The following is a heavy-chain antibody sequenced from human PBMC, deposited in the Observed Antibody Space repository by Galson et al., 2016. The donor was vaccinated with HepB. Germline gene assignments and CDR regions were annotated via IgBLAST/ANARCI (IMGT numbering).Heavy chain of an antibody. D-gene: IGHD7-27*01. CDR3: TREMTTTGVYLPSGPVSV. J-gene: IGHJ6*02. CDR1: GGTFSGYS. CDR2: IDHRGTP. V-gene: IGHV4-34*01. Sequence: ETLSLTCDLYGGTFSGYSWGWIRQPPGKGLEWIGEIDHRGTPTYSPSLKSRATISMDASMSQFSLKVNSVTAADTAVYYCTREMTTTGVYLPSGPVSVWGQGTAVTVSS.